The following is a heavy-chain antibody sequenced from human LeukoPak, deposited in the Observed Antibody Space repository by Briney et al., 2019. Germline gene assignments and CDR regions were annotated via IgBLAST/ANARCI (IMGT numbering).Heavy chain of an antibody. Sequence: GGSLRLSCAASGFTFSSYSMNWVRQAPGKGLEWVSSISSSSSYIYYADSVKGRFTISRDNAKNSLYLQMNSLRAEDTAVYYCARALPTPLYSGSYADAFDIWGQGTMVTVSS. CDR2: ISSSSSYI. CDR3: ARALPTPLYSGSYADAFDI. J-gene: IGHJ3*02. CDR1: GFTFSSYS. D-gene: IGHD1-26*01. V-gene: IGHV3-21*01.